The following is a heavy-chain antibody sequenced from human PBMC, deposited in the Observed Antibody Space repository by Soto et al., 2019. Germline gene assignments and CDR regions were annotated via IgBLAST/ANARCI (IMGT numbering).Heavy chain of an antibody. CDR1: GYSFTSYW. Sequence: PGESLKISCKGSGYSFTSYWIGWVRQMPGKSLEWMGIIYPGDSDTRYSPSFQGQVTISADKSISTAYLQWSSLKASDTAMYYCARSNGGNEYYYYGMDVWGQGTTVTVSS. D-gene: IGHD2-15*01. J-gene: IGHJ6*02. V-gene: IGHV5-51*01. CDR2: IYPGDSDT. CDR3: ARSNGGNEYYYYGMDV.